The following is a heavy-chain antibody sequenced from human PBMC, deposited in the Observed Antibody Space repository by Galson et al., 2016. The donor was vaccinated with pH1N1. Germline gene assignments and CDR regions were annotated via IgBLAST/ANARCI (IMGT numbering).Heavy chain of an antibody. J-gene: IGHJ4*02. V-gene: IGHV1-8*01. CDR1: GYTFTDYD. D-gene: IGHD2-15*01. CDR3: ARGGYCSGGSCYDVFDY. Sequence: SVKVSCKASGYTFTDYDINWVRQGTGQGLERMGWMNPNNDNTGYAQKFQGRVTMTRNTSISTAYMELSSLRSEDTAVYYCARGGYCSGGSCYDVFDYWGQGTLVTVS. CDR2: MNPNNDNT.